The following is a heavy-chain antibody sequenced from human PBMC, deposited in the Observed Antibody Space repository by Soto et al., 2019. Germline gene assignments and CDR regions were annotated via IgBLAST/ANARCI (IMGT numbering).Heavy chain of an antibody. D-gene: IGHD3-10*01. Sequence: ASVKVSCKASGYTFTSYSFSWVRQAPGQGLEWMGWISAYNGNTIYAQNVQGRVTLTTDTSTARAYMEVSSLTSDDTAVYYCARGGWRGSGYMDVWGKGTTVTVSS. V-gene: IGHV1-18*01. CDR1: GYTFTSYS. J-gene: IGHJ6*03. CDR2: ISAYNGNT. CDR3: ARGGWRGSGYMDV.